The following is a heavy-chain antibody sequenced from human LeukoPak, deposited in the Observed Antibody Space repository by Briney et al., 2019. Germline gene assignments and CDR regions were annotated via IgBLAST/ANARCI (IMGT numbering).Heavy chain of an antibody. J-gene: IGHJ6*02. CDR1: GFTFDDYA. Sequence: PGGSPRLSCAASGFTFDDYAMHWVRQAPGEGLEWVSTISWNSVSIDYADSVKGRFTISRDNAKNSLYLQMNSLKPEDTALYYCAKDLGTNYYYYGMDVWGQGTTVTVSS. V-gene: IGHV3-9*01. D-gene: IGHD1-14*01. CDR2: ISWNSVSI. CDR3: AKDLGTNYYYYGMDV.